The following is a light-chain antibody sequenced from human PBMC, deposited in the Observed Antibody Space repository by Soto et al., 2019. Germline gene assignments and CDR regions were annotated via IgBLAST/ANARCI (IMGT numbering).Light chain of an antibody. V-gene: IGKV1-8*01. CDR2: GAS. CDR1: QDISSS. CDR3: PHCSEPTLT. Sequence: SPGHRVTITCRASQDISSSLAWYQQKAGKAPKLLIYGASILQSGVPSGFSGSGSGTDLNMTISCVHGIDFAPFFRPHCSEPTLTLGRGTKVDI. J-gene: IGKJ1*01.